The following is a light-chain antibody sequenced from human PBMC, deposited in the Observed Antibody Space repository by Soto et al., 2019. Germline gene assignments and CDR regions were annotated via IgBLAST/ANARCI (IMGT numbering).Light chain of an antibody. CDR1: SSDVGGYNY. CDR3: ISFEASNNVL. CDR2: EVS. V-gene: IGLV2-8*01. J-gene: IGLJ2*01. Sequence: QSALTQPPSASGSPGQSVTISCTGTSSDVGGYNYVSWYQQHPGKAPKLMIYEVSKRPSGVPDRFSGSKSGNTASLTVSGLQVEDEADYYCISFEASNNVLFGGGTKRTVL.